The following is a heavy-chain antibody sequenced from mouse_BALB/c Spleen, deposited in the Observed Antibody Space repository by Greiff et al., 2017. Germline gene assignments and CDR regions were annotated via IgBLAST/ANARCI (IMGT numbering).Heavy chain of an antibody. J-gene: IGHJ2*01. Sequence: EVQLVETGGGLVQPKGSLKLSCAASGFTFNTNAMNWVRQAPGKGLEWVARIRSKSNNYATYYADSVKDRFTISRDDSQSMLYLQMNNLKTEDTAMYYCVREKDGSSGSSYFDYWGQGTTLTVSS. CDR3: VREKDGSSGSSYFDY. CDR2: IRSKSNNYAT. CDR1: GFTFNTNA. V-gene: IGHV10S3*01. D-gene: IGHD1-1*01.